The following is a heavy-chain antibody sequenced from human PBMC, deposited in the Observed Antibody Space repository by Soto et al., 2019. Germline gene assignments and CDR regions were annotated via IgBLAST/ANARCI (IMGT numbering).Heavy chain of an antibody. Sequence: SETLSLTCTVSGGSISSGGYYWSWIRQPPGKGLEWIGYIYYSGKTYYNPSLKSRVNISVDTSKNQFSLKLASVTAADTAVYNCARVLSGDYLTSFDSWGQGTLVTVSS. CDR3: ARVLSGDYLTSFDS. D-gene: IGHD4-17*01. CDR1: GGSISSGGYY. J-gene: IGHJ4*02. CDR2: IYYSGKT. V-gene: IGHV4-31*03.